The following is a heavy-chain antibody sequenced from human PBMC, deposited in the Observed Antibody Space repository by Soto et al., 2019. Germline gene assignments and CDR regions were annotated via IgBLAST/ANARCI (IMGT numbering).Heavy chain of an antibody. CDR1: GFTFSSYG. Sequence: GGSLRLSCAASGFTFSSYGMHWVRQAPGKGLEWVAVISYDGSNKYYADSVKGRFTISRDNSKNTLYLQMNSLRAEDTAVYYCAKDLSVGATPLPFPWGQGTLVTVSS. CDR3: AKDLSVGATPLPFP. V-gene: IGHV3-30*18. J-gene: IGHJ4*02. CDR2: ISYDGSNK. D-gene: IGHD1-26*01.